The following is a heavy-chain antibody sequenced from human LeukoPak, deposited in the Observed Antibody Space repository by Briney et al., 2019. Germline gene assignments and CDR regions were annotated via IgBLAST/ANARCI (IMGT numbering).Heavy chain of an antibody. CDR3: ATAPQDDFWSGYPYYFDY. CDR2: ISAYNGNT. Sequence: ASVKVSCKASGYTFTSYGISWVRQAPGQGLEWMGWISAYNGNTNYAQKLQGRVTMTTDTSTSTAYMELRSLRSEDTAVYYCATAPQDDFWSGYPYYFDYWGQGTLVTVSS. V-gene: IGHV1-18*01. CDR1: GYTFTSYG. D-gene: IGHD3-3*01. J-gene: IGHJ4*02.